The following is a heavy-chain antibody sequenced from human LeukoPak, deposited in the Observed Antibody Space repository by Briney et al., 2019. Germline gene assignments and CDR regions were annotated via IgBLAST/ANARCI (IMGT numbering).Heavy chain of an antibody. J-gene: IGHJ4*02. D-gene: IGHD3-22*01. Sequence: PGGSLTLSCAASGFTFSSYGMHWVRQAPGKGLEWVAFIRYDGSNKYYADSVKGRFTISRDNSKNTLYLQMNSLRAEDTAVYYCARVDSRGYPYYFDYWGQGTLVTVSS. CDR2: IRYDGSNK. CDR3: ARVDSRGYPYYFDY. V-gene: IGHV3-30*02. CDR1: GFTFSSYG.